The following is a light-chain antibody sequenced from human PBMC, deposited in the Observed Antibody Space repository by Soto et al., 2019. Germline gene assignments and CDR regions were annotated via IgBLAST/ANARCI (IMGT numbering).Light chain of an antibody. J-gene: IGKJ3*01. CDR1: QSVSSSY. V-gene: IGKV3-20*01. Sequence: EIVLTQSPGTLSLSPGERATLSCRASQSVSSSYLAWYQQKPGQAPRLLIYGASSMATGIPDRFSGSGSGTDVTLTISRLEPEDFAVYYCQQYGSSPPLFTFGPGTKVDIK. CDR3: QQYGSSPPLFT. CDR2: GAS.